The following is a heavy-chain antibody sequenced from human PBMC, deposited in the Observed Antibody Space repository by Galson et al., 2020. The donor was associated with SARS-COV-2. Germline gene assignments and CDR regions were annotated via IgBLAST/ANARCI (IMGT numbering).Heavy chain of an antibody. J-gene: IGHJ6*02. V-gene: IGHV3-30*03. CDR1: GFTFSSYG. Sequence: GESLKISCAASGFTFSSYGMHWVRQAPGKGLEWVAVISYDGSNKYYADSVKGRFTISRDNSKNTLYLQMNSLRAEDTAVYYCATGRVAAATQPYYYYGMDVWGQGTTVTVSS. CDR2: ISYDGSNK. D-gene: IGHD6-13*01. CDR3: ATGRVAAATQPYYYYGMDV.